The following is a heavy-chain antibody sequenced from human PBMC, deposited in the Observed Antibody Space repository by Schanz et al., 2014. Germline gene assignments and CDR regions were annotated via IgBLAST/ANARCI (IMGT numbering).Heavy chain of an antibody. CDR2: ISSTSRAT. Sequence: EVQLVESGGGLIQPGGSLRLSCVASGFTFFGSFAMSWVRQAPGKGLEWISYISSTSRATYYADSVKGRFTISRDNAKNSLFLQMNSLSAEDTAVYYCAKVAPAATYLDSWGLGTLVTVSS. J-gene: IGHJ4*02. CDR3: AKVAPAATYLDS. D-gene: IGHD2-2*01. V-gene: IGHV3-48*01. CDR1: GFTFFGSFA.